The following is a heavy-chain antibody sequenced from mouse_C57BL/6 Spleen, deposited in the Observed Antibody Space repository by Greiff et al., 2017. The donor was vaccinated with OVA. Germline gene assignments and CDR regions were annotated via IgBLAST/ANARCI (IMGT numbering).Heavy chain of an antibody. D-gene: IGHD4-1*01. CDR2: INYDGSST. J-gene: IGHJ2*01. V-gene: IGHV5-16*02. CDR1: GFTFSDYY. CDR3: ARRGDWDYFDY. Sequence: EVNVVESEGGLVQPGSSMKLSCTASGFTFSDYYMAWVRQVPEKGLEWVANINYDGSSTYYLDSLKSRFIISRDNAKNILYLQMSSLKSEDTATYYCARRGDWDYFDYWGQGTTLTVSS.